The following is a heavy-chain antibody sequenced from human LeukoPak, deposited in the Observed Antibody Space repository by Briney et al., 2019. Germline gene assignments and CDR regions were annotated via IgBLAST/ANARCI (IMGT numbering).Heavy chain of an antibody. Sequence: GSSVKVSCKASGGTFSNYAISWVRQAPGQGLEWMGRIIPILGIANYAQKFQGRVTITADKSTSTAYMELSSLRSEDTAVYYCARAVGATNFDYWGQGTLVTVSS. CDR2: IIPILGIA. V-gene: IGHV1-69*04. D-gene: IGHD1-26*01. J-gene: IGHJ4*02. CDR1: GGTFSNYA. CDR3: ARAVGATNFDY.